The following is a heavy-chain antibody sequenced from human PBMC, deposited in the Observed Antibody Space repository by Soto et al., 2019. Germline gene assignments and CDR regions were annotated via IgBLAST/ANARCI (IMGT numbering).Heavy chain of an antibody. Sequence: GASVKVSCKASGYTFTNYYMHWVRQAPGQGLEWMGIINPSGGSTSYAQKFQGRVTMTRDTSTSTVYMELSSLRSEDTAVYYCARDDYYGSGSYNTWFDPWGQGTLVTVSS. J-gene: IGHJ5*02. V-gene: IGHV1-46*01. CDR2: INPSGGST. D-gene: IGHD3-10*01. CDR1: GYTFTNYY. CDR3: ARDDYYGSGSYNTWFDP.